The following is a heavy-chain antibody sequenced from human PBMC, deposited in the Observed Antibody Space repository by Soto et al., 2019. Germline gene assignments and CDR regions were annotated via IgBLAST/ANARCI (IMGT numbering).Heavy chain of an antibody. Sequence: EVQLLESGGGVVQPGGSLRLSCVASGFNFKKFAMSWVRQAPGEGLEWVSGISCCGGSTSYADSVKGRFSIARDDSTNTLSLQMNNLRVEDTAQYYCAKADGEQWLLPHLDKWGQGTLVPVS. V-gene: IGHV3-23*01. CDR2: ISCCGGST. CDR1: GFNFKKFA. CDR3: AKADGEQWLLPHLDK. D-gene: IGHD6-19*01. J-gene: IGHJ4*02.